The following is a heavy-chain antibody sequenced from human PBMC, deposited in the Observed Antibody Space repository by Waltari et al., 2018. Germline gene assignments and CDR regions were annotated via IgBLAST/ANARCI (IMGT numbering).Heavy chain of an antibody. CDR2: ILSRGKT. Sequence: QLQLQESGPGLVKPSETLSLTCSVSGGSISSSSYHWGWIRRPPGKGLEWIGGILSRGKTYNNPSLASRVTISADTSKNQFSLNLISVTAADTAEYYCARDINSGRSGYFDYWGQGTLVTVSS. D-gene: IGHD6-19*01. V-gene: IGHV4-39*07. CDR3: ARDINSGRSGYFDY. J-gene: IGHJ4*02. CDR1: GGSISSSSYH.